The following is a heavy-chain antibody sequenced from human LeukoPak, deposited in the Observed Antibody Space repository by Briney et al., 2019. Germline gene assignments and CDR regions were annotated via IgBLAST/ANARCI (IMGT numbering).Heavy chain of an antibody. J-gene: IGHJ4*02. D-gene: IGHD3-22*01. CDR1: GYSFTSYW. CDR3: ARQEGDSSGHSSY. V-gene: IGHV5-51*01. Sequence: GESLQISCKGSGYSFTSYWLGWVRQMPGKGLEWMGIIYPGDSDTRYSPSFQGQVTISADKSISTAYLQWSSLKASDTAMYYCARQEGDSSGHSSYWGQGTLVTVSS. CDR2: IYPGDSDT.